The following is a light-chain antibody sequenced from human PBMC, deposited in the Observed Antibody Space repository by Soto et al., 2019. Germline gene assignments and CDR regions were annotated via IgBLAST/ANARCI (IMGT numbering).Light chain of an antibody. Sequence: LTQPRSVSGSPGQSVTISCTGSSSDVSAYQFVSWYQQHPGKAPKLILYDVNQRPSGVPDRFSGSKSGDTASLTISGLQAEDEADYYCCSYAGSYTRIFGGGTKVTVL. V-gene: IGLV2-11*01. CDR3: CSYAGSYTRI. J-gene: IGLJ2*01. CDR1: SSDVSAYQF. CDR2: DVN.